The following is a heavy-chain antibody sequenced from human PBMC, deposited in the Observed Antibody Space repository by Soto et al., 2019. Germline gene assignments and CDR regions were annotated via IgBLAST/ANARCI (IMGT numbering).Heavy chain of an antibody. CDR2: ISSSSSYI. Sequence: GGSLRLSCAASGFPVSSYSMNLVRQSPGKGLEGGSSISSSSSYIYYADSVKGRFTISRDNAKNSLYLQMNSLRAEDKAVSYCAREVRFLECLCTPGRYGTDVWVRQTTVAASS. CDR3: AREVRFLECLCTPGRYGTDV. CDR1: GFPVSSYS. V-gene: IGHV3-21*01. J-gene: IGHJ6*02. D-gene: IGHD3-3*01.